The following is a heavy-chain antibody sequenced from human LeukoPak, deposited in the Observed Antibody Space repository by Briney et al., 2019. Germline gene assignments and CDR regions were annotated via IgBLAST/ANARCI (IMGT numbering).Heavy chain of an antibody. J-gene: IGHJ6*02. D-gene: IGHD1-14*01. CDR2: INSDGSST. V-gene: IGHV3-74*01. CDR3: ATGQGHGMDV. Sequence: PGGSLRLSCAASGFTLSSYWMHWVRHAPGKGLVWVSRINSDGSSTSYADSVKGRFTISRDNAKNTLYLQMNSLRAEDTAVYYCATGQGHGMDVWGQGTTVTVSS. CDR1: GFTLSSYW.